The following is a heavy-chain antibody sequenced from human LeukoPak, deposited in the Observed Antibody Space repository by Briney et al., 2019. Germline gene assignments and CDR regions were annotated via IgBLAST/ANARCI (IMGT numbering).Heavy chain of an antibody. CDR2: VYYSGST. Sequence: SETLSLTCTVSAGSISSSTYYWGWIRQPPGKGLEWIGSVYYSGSTYFNPSLKSRVTISVDTSKNQFSLKLSSVTAADTAVYYCATPRRAPYGDYSWGQGTLVTVSS. V-gene: IGHV4-39*01. CDR1: AGSISSSTYY. J-gene: IGHJ1*01. CDR3: ATPRRAPYGDYS. D-gene: IGHD4-17*01.